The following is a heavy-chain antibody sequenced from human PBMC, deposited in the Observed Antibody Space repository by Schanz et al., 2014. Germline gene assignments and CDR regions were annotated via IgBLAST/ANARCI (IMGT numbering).Heavy chain of an antibody. D-gene: IGHD6-13*01. CDR3: ARGYSNIWSPMAY. Sequence: VQLVESGGGVVQPGRSLRLSCAVSGFTFSSYGMHWVRQAPGKGLEWVSYINGGGETTYYADSVKGRFTITRDIAKNSLSLQMNSLRAEDTAVYYCARGYSNIWSPMAYWGQGTLVAVSS. CDR1: GFTFSSYG. J-gene: IGHJ4*02. V-gene: IGHV3-48*04. CDR2: INGGGETT.